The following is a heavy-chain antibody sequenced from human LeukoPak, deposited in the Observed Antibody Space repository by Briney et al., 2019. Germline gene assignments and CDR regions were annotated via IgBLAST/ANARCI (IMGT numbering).Heavy chain of an antibody. CDR2: ISGSGGST. J-gene: IGHJ4*02. D-gene: IGHD6-19*01. V-gene: IGHV3-23*01. CDR3: AKDVSSSGDSFDY. Sequence: GGSLRLSCAASGFTFSSYAMSWVRQAPGKGLEWVSAISGSGGSTYYADSVKGRFTISRNNSKNTLYLQMNSLRAEDTAVYYCAKDVSSSGDSFDYWGQGTLVTVSS. CDR1: GFTFSSYA.